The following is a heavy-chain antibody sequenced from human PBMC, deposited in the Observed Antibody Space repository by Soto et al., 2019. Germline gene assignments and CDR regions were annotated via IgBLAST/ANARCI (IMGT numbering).Heavy chain of an antibody. CDR1: GGSISSSSYY. CDR2: IYYSGST. CDR3: ARLPTTAHY. D-gene: IGHD4-17*01. J-gene: IGHJ4*02. Sequence: PSETLSLTCTVSGGSISSSSYYWGWIRQPPGKGLEWIGSIYYSGSTYYKPSLKSRVTISVGTSTRKFSLKMSSVTAEDTASYYGARLPTTAHYWGQGTLVTVSS. V-gene: IGHV4-39*01.